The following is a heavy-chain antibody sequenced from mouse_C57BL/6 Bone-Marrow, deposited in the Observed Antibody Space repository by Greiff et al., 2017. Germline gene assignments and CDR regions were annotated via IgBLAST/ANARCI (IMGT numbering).Heavy chain of an antibody. V-gene: IGHV1-55*01. CDR2: INPGSGST. CDR1: GYTFTSYW. D-gene: IGHD1-1*01. J-gene: IGHJ3*01. CDR3: ARCLSTVLARCAY. Sequence: VQLQQPGAELVKPGASVKMSCKASGYTFTSYWITWVKQRPGQGLEWIGDINPGSGSTNYNEKFKSKATLTVDTSSSTAYMQLSSLTSEDSAVYNCARCLSTVLARCAYWGQGTLVTVSA.